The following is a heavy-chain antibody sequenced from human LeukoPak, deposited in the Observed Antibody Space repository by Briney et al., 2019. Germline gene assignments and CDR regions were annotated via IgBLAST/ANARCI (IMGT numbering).Heavy chain of an antibody. CDR1: GFTFSSYS. V-gene: IGHV3-21*01. J-gene: IGHJ4*02. CDR3: ARDSSSSRTIDY. Sequence: GGSLRLSCAASGFTFSSYSMNWVRQAPGKGLEWVSSISSSSSYIYYADSVKGRFTISRDNAKNSLYLQMNSLRAEDTAVYYCARDSSSSRTIDYWGQGTLVTVSS. D-gene: IGHD6-6*01. CDR2: ISSSSSYI.